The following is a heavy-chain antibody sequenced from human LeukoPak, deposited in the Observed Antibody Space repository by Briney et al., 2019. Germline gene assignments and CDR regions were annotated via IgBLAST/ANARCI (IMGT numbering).Heavy chain of an antibody. CDR3: ARAMGVATKVIDY. Sequence: GGSLRLSCAASGFTFSSYWMSWVRQAPGKGLEWVSYISSSSSTIYYADSVKGRFTISRDNAKNSLYLQMNSLRAEDTAVYYCARAMGVATKVIDYWGQGTLVTVSS. D-gene: IGHD5-12*01. CDR2: ISSSSSTI. V-gene: IGHV3-48*01. J-gene: IGHJ4*02. CDR1: GFTFSSYW.